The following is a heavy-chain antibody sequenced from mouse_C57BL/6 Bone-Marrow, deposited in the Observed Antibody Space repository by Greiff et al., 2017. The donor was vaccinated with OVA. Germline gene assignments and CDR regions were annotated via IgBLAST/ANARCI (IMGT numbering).Heavy chain of an antibody. CDR1: GYTFTSYW. Sequence: VQLQQPGAELVRPGSSVKLSCKASGYTFTSYWITWVKQRPGQGLEWIGDIYPGSGSTNYNEKFKSKATLTVDTSSSTAYMQLSSLTSEDSAVYYCARWTEAWFAYWGQGTLVTVSA. J-gene: IGHJ3*01. V-gene: IGHV1-55*01. CDR3: ARWTEAWFAY. CDR2: IYPGSGST.